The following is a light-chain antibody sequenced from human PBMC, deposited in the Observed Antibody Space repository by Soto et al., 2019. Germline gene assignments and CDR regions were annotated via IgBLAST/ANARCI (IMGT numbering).Light chain of an antibody. J-gene: IGKJ1*01. CDR3: HQRQSWPRT. CDR2: QTS. V-gene: IGKV3-11*01. Sequence: EIVLTQSPATLSSFPGDRVTLSCRASQYINTRLAWYQHRPGQAPSLLIYQTSIRAAVIPARFSASGSGTDFTLTISDVQPEDFALYYCHQRQSWPRTFGQGTKVDI. CDR1: QYINTR.